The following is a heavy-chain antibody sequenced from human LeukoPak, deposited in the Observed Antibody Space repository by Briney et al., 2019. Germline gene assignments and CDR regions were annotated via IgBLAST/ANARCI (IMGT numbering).Heavy chain of an antibody. D-gene: IGHD2-2*02. CDR1: GGTFSNYA. CDR2: ITPIFGTA. Sequence: SVKVSCKASGGTFSNYAINWVRQAPGQGLEWMGGITPIFGTANYAQRFQGRVTITADESTSTAYMELSSLRSEDTAVYFCARWAGYCSITNCYTAFDYWGQGTLVTVSS. CDR3: ARWAGYCSITNCYTAFDY. J-gene: IGHJ4*02. V-gene: IGHV1-69*13.